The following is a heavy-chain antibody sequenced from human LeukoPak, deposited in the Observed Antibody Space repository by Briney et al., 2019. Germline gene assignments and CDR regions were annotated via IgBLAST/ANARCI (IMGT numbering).Heavy chain of an antibody. Sequence: GGSLRLSCAASGFIVRDNYMAWVRQAPGKGLEWVSVIYTDGSAYYEDSVKGRLTISRDNSKNTLYLHMTTLRAEDTAVYYCSSGLTAGGSFDYWGQGTPVTVSS. J-gene: IGHJ4*02. CDR3: SSGLTAGGSFDY. CDR2: IYTDGSA. CDR1: GFIVRDNY. V-gene: IGHV3-66*01. D-gene: IGHD6-13*01.